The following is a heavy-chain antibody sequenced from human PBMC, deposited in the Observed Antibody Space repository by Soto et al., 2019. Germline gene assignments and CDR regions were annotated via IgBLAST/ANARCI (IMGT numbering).Heavy chain of an antibody. CDR1: GFTFSSYT. CDR3: ARDRGSSRLDY. J-gene: IGHJ4*02. V-gene: IGHV3-64*01. D-gene: IGHD6-13*01. Sequence: EVPLVESGGGLVQPGESLRLSCAASGFTFSSYTLHWVRQAPGKGLEYVSAISSNGDSTYYANSVKGRFTISRDNSKNTLYLQMGSLRAEDMAVYYCARDRGSSRLDYWGQGTLVTVSS. CDR2: ISSNGDST.